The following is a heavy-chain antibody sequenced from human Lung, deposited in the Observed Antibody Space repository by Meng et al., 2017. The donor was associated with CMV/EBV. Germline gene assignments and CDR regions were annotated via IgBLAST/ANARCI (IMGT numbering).Heavy chain of an antibody. CDR3: ARDGDYCTDGTCYFGY. D-gene: IGHD2-8*01. J-gene: IGHJ4*02. V-gene: IGHV3-30-3*01. Sequence: GGSLRLXCAASGFTFSRYAMHWVRQAQGKGLEWVALMSFDGGNIQYTDSLKGRFTISRDNSKNVLYLEMNSLRLEDTAVYYCARDGDYCTDGTCYFGYWGQGTXVTVSS. CDR2: MSFDGGNI. CDR1: GFTFSRYA.